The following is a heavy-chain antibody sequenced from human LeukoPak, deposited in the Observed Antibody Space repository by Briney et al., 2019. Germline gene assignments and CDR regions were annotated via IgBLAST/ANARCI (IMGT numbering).Heavy chain of an antibody. CDR2: IYYSGST. V-gene: IGHV4-59*01. CDR3: ARDRQATTAYDAFDI. Sequence: PSETLSLTCTVSGDSISGYYWSWIRQPPGKGLERIGYIYYSGSTKYNSSLKSRVTISVDTSKNQFSLKLSSVTAADTAVYYCARDRQATTAYDAFDIWGRGTMVTVSS. D-gene: IGHD4-17*01. J-gene: IGHJ3*02. CDR1: GDSISGYY.